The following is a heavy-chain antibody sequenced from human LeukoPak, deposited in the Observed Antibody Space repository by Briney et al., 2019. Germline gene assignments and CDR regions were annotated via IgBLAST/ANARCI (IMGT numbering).Heavy chain of an antibody. V-gene: IGHV1-69*13. J-gene: IGHJ4*02. CDR3: ARDSMARITIFGVVIIEGFFDY. D-gene: IGHD3-3*01. CDR2: IIPIFGTA. CDR1: GGTFSSYA. Sequence: ASVKVSCKASGGTFSSYAISWVRQAPGQGLEWMGGIIPIFGTANYAQKFQGRVTITADESTSTAYMELSSLRSEDTAVYYCARDSMARITIFGVVIIEGFFDYWGQGTLVTVSS.